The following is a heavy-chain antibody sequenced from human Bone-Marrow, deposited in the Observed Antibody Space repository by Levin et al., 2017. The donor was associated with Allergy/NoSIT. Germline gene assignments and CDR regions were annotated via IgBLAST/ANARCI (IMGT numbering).Heavy chain of an antibody. V-gene: IGHV4-59*01. CDR2: IYYNGDS. D-gene: IGHD3-3*01. Sequence: ASETLSLNCNISDGSIKTYYWSWIRQPPGKGLEWMGHIYYNGDSRYNPSLKSRVTMSLDTAKNQFSLRLASVTTADTAKYYCARGGGYYLSAWGQGTLVTVSS. CDR1: DGSIKTYY. CDR3: ARGGGYYLSA. J-gene: IGHJ5*02.